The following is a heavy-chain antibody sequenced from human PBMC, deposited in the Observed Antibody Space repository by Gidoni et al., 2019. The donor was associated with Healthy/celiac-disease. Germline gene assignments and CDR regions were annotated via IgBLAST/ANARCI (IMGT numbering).Heavy chain of an antibody. V-gene: IGHV4-30-4*01. D-gene: IGHD3-22*01. J-gene: IGHJ3*02. CDR2: IYYSGST. CDR1: GGSISSGDYS. Sequence: QVQLQESGPGLVKPSQTLSLTCTVSGGSISSGDYSGSWIRQPPGKGLEWIWYIYYSGSTYYTPSLKSRVTISVDTSKNQFSLKLSSVTAADTAVYYCARDCIENYYDSSGDAFDIWGQGTMVTVSS. CDR3: ARDCIENYYDSSGDAFDI.